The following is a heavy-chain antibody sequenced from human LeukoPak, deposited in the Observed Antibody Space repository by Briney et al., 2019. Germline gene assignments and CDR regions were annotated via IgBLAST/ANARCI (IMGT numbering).Heavy chain of an antibody. Sequence: ASVKVSCKASGYTFTSYGISWVRQAPGQGLEWMGWISAYNGNTNYAQKLQGRVTMTRNTSISTAYMELSSPRSEDTAVYYCARGKGRIQLWLRTGYYFDYWGQGTLVTVSS. V-gene: IGHV1-18*01. CDR1: GYTFTSYG. J-gene: IGHJ4*02. D-gene: IGHD5-18*01. CDR2: ISAYNGNT. CDR3: ARGKGRIQLWLRTGYYFDY.